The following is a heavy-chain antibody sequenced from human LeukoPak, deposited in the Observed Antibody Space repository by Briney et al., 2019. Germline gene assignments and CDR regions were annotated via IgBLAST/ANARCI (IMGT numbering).Heavy chain of an antibody. Sequence: SETLSLTCAVYGGSLSGYYWSWIRQPPGKGLEWIGEINHSGSTNYNPSLKSRVTISVDTSKNQFSLKLSSVTAADTAVYYCARRNSSSWWGDAFDIWGQGTMVTVSS. CDR1: GGSLSGYY. CDR3: ARRNSSSWWGDAFDI. V-gene: IGHV4-34*01. D-gene: IGHD6-13*01. J-gene: IGHJ3*02. CDR2: INHSGST.